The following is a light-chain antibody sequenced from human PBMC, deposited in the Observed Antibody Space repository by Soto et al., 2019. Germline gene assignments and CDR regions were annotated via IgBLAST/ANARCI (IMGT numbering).Light chain of an antibody. CDR1: QSISSW. Sequence: DIQMTQSPSILSASVGDRVTISCRASQSISSWLAWLQQKPGRAPKLLISKASSLQSGVPSRFSGSGSETEFTLSISGLQPDDFATYYCQQYDTYLWTFGQGTKVDIK. CDR3: QQYDTYLWT. CDR2: KAS. J-gene: IGKJ1*01. V-gene: IGKV1-5*03.